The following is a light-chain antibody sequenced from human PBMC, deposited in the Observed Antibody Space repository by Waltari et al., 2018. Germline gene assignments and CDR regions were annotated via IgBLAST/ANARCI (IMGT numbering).Light chain of an antibody. CDR2: EIS. CDR3: QKYERLPAT. Sequence: EIVLTQSPGPLSLSLGDRATLSCRASQSIGRSVDWYKQRPGQAPRLLIYEISRRATGIPDRFSGSGYGTDFSLTISRLEPEDFAVYYCQKYERLPATFGQGTTVEIK. V-gene: IGKV3-20*01. CDR1: QSIGRS. J-gene: IGKJ1*01.